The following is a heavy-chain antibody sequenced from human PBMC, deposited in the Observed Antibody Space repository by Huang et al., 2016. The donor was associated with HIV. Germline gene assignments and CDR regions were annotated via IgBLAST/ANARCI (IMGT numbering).Heavy chain of an antibody. CDR1: GYTFTDSN. V-gene: IGHV1-2*02. CDR3: ARDWSFGSSTSPAD. J-gene: IGHJ4*02. D-gene: IGHD6-6*01. CDR2: INPKGGGT. Sequence: QVQLVQSGAEVKNPGASVRVSCKASGYTFTDSNIHWVRQAPGQGLDGMGWINPKGGGTSYAQRFQGRVTMTRDTTISTVHMDLRRIQSDDAAVYFCARDWSFGSSTSPADWGQGTLVTVSS.